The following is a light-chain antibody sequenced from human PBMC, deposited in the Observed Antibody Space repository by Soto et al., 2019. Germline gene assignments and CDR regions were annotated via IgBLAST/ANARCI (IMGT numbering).Light chain of an antibody. J-gene: IGKJ5*01. CDR3: QQYKNWPMYT. V-gene: IGKV1-39*01. CDR1: QSISSY. CDR2: AAS. Sequence: DIQITQSPSSLSASVGDRVTITCRASQSISSYLNWYQQKPGKAPKLLIYAASSLQSGVPSRFSGSGSGTDFTLTISSLQSEDFAVYYCQQYKNWPMYTFGQGTRLEIK.